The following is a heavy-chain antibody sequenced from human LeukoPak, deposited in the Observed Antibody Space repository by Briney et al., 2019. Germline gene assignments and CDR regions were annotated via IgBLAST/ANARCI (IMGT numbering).Heavy chain of an antibody. CDR1: GFIFSSHG. Sequence: GGSLRLSCEASGFIFSSHGMHWVRQAPGKGLVWVSHINSDGSSTRYADSVKGRFTISRDNAKKTLYLQMNSLRAEDTAVYYCASQGSIVVVVAGDYWGQGTLVTVSS. CDR2: INSDGSST. J-gene: IGHJ4*02. CDR3: ASQGSIVVVVAGDY. V-gene: IGHV3-74*01. D-gene: IGHD2-15*01.